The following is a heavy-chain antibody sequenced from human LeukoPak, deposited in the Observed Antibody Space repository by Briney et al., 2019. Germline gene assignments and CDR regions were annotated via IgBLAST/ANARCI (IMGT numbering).Heavy chain of an antibody. V-gene: IGHV3-48*03. Sequence: GGSLRLSCAASGFTFSSYEMNWVRQAPGKGLEWISYISGSGNTIYYADSVRGRFTISRHNAENSLYLQVNSLRAEDTAVYYCARENIVATIRGLFDYWGQGTLVTVSS. CDR3: ARENIVATIRGLFDY. J-gene: IGHJ4*02. CDR1: GFTFSSYE. CDR2: ISGSGNTI. D-gene: IGHD5-12*01.